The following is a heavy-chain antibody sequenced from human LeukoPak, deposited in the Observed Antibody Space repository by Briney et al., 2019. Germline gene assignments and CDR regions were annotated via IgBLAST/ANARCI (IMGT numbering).Heavy chain of an antibody. J-gene: IGHJ4*02. D-gene: IGHD6-13*01. CDR2: IYYSGST. CDR3: ARAYIHSSWSSQFDY. CDR1: GGSISSYY. V-gene: IGHV4-59*01. Sequence: PSVTLSLTCTVSGGSISSYYWSWIRQPPGKGLEWIGYIYYSGSTNYNPSLKSRVTISVDKSKNQFSLKLTSVTAADTAVYYCARAYIHSSWSSQFDYWGQGTLVTVSS.